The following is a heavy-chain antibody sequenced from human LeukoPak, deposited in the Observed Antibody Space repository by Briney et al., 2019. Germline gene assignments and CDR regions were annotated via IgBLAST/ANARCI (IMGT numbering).Heavy chain of an antibody. V-gene: IGHV3-30*04. J-gene: IGHJ5*02. Sequence: QPGGSLRLSCAASGFIFSSYAMHWVRQAPGRGLEWVAVISYDGSDKYYADSVKGRFTISRDNAKNSLYLQMNSLRAEDAAVYYCARPGYSYGNGYNWFDPWGQGTLVTVSS. CDR2: ISYDGSDK. CDR1: GFIFSSYA. D-gene: IGHD5-18*01. CDR3: ARPGYSYGNGYNWFDP.